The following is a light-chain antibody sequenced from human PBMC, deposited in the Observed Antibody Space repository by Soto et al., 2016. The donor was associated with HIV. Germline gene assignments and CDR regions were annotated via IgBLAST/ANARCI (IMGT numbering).Light chain of an antibody. J-gene: IGKJ1*01. CDR2: KAS. Sequence: DIQMTQSPSTLPASVGDRVTITCRASQSISNWLAWYQQKPGKAPKLLMFKASSLESGVPSRFSGSGSGTEFTLTISSLQPDDFATYYCQQYSKYWTFGQGTKVEI. V-gene: IGKV1-5*03. CDR1: QSISNW. CDR3: QQYSKYWT.